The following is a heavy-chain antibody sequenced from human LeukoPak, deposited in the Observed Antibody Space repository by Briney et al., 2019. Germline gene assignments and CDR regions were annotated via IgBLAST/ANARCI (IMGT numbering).Heavy chain of an antibody. D-gene: IGHD3-22*01. J-gene: IGHJ6*04. CDR2: ISYDGSNK. Sequence: GGSLRLSCAASGFTFSSYGMHWVRQAPGKGPEWVAVISYDGSNKYYADSVKGRFTISRDNSKNTLYLQMNSLRAEDTAVYYCASGYYDSSGGGMDVWGKGTTVTVSS. CDR1: GFTFSSYG. CDR3: ASGYYDSSGGGMDV. V-gene: IGHV3-30*19.